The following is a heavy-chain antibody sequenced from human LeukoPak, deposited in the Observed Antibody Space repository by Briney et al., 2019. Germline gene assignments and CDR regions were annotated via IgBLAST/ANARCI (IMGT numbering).Heavy chain of an antibody. Sequence: PGGSLRLSCAASGFTVSSNYMSWVRQAPGKGLEWVSVIYSGGSTYYADSVKGRFTTSRHNSKNTLYLQMNSLRAEDTAVYYCASTEKIYCSSTSCSSRDYYGMDVWGQGTTVTVSS. CDR2: IYSGGST. D-gene: IGHD2-2*01. V-gene: IGHV3-53*04. CDR3: ASTEKIYCSSTSCSSRDYYGMDV. J-gene: IGHJ6*02. CDR1: GFTVSSNY.